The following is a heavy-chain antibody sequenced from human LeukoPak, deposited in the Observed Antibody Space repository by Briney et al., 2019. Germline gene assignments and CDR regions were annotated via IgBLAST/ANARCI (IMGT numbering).Heavy chain of an antibody. Sequence: PGGSLRLSCAASGFNFDDYAMHWVRQAPGKGLEWVSGMSWNGGSIGYADSVKGRFTISRDNAKNSLYLQMNSLRPEDTALYYCAKDRMRIQFWFGFYAFEIRGQGTVVTVSS. CDR1: GFNFDDYA. J-gene: IGHJ3*02. V-gene: IGHV3-9*01. CDR3: AKDRMRIQFWFGFYAFEI. CDR2: MSWNGGSI. D-gene: IGHD5-18*01.